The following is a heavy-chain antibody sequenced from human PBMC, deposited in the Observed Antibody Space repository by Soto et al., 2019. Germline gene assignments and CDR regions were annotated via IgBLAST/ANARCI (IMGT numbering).Heavy chain of an antibody. Sequence: SETLSLTCTVSGGSISSGGYYWSWIRQHPGKGLEWIGYIYYSGSTYYNPSLKSRVTISVDTSKNQFSLKLSSVTAADTAVYYCAGEMATTQNAFDIWGQGTMVTVSS. CDR2: IYYSGST. D-gene: IGHD1-1*01. J-gene: IGHJ3*02. CDR3: AGEMATTQNAFDI. V-gene: IGHV4-31*03. CDR1: GGSISSGGYY.